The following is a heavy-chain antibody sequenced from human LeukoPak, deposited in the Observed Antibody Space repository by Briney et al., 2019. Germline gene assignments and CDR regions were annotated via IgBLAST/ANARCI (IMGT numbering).Heavy chain of an antibody. Sequence: PSETLSLTCTVSGGSISSSSYYWDWIRQPPGKGLEWIGTIYYSGTTYYNPSLKSRVTISVDTSRNQFSLKLSSVTAADTAVYYCARRGDGYNLYFDYWGQGTLVTVSS. CDR2: IYYSGTT. CDR1: GGSISSSSYY. CDR3: ARRGDGYNLYFDY. V-gene: IGHV4-39*01. D-gene: IGHD5-24*01. J-gene: IGHJ4*02.